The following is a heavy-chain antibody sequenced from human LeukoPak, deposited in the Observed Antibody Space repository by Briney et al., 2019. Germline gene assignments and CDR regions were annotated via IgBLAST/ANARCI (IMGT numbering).Heavy chain of an antibody. CDR1: GFTFSSYS. V-gene: IGHV3-21*01. CDR2: ISSSSSYI. J-gene: IGHJ6*02. CDR3: ARDSHCSDGSCYYYYGMDV. D-gene: IGHD2-15*01. Sequence: GGSLRLSSAASGFTFSSYSMNWVRQAPGKGLEWVSSISSSSSYIYYADSVKGRFTISRDNAKNSLYLQMNSLRAEDTAVYYCARDSHCSDGSCYYYYGMDVWGQGTTVTVSS.